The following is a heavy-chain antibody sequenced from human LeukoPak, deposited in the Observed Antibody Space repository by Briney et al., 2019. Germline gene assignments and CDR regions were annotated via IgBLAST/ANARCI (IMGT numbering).Heavy chain of an antibody. CDR3: ARHSGSYYDFHY. CDR2: INYSVNT. J-gene: IGHJ4*02. V-gene: IGHV4-59*08. D-gene: IGHD1-26*01. CDR1: GGSISTYY. Sequence: SDTLSLTCTVSGGSISTYYWSWIRQPPEKGLECIGYINYSVNTKYNPSLKGRLTISVDTSKNQFSLKLRSVTAADTAVYYCARHSGSYYDFHYWGQGTLVTVSS.